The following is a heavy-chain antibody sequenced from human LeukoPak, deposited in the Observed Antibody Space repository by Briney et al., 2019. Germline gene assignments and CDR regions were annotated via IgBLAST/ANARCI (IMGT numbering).Heavy chain of an antibody. CDR1: GYSISSGYY. CDR2: IYHSGST. Sequence: SETLSLTCAVSGYSISSGYYWGWIRQPPGKGLEWIGSIYHSGSTYYNPSLKSRVTISVDTSKNQFSLKLSSVTAADTAVYYCARQWGEHLRAPFDYWGQGTLVTVSS. V-gene: IGHV4-38-2*01. J-gene: IGHJ4*02. CDR3: ARQWGEHLRAPFDY. D-gene: IGHD3-16*01.